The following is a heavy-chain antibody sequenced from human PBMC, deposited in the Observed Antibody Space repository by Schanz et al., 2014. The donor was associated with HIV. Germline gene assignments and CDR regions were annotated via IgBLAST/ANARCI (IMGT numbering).Heavy chain of an antibody. J-gene: IGHJ6*02. Sequence: VQLVESGGGVVQPGRSLRLSCAVSGFTFSSYAMSWVRQAPGKGLEWVAVISYDGSNKHYADSVKGRFTISRDNSKNTLYLQIKSLRTEDTAVYYCAKDRNYYESKYRGKGNYYYYYGMDVWGQGTTVTVAS. V-gene: IGHV3-30*18. CDR2: ISYDGSNK. CDR3: AKDRNYYESKYRGKGNYYYYYGMDV. D-gene: IGHD3-22*01. CDR1: GFTFSSYA.